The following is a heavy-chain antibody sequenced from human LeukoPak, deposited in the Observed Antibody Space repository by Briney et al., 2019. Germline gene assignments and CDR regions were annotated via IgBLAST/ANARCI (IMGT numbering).Heavy chain of an antibody. J-gene: IGHJ4*02. V-gene: IGHV3-9*03. CDR2: ISWNSGTI. CDR1: GFTFDDYA. CDR3: AKGPSIVGAQFDY. D-gene: IGHD1-26*01. Sequence: GGSLRLSCAASGFTFDDYAMHWVRQAPGKGLEWVSGISWNSGTIGHADSVKGRFTISRDNAKNSLYLQMNSLRVEDMALYYCAKGPSIVGAQFDYWGQGTLVTVSS.